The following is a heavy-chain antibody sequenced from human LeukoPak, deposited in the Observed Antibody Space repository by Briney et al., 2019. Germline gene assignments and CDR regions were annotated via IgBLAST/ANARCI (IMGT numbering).Heavy chain of an antibody. CDR1: GFTFSNAW. CDR2: IKSKTYGGTT. Sequence: GGSLRLSCAASGFTFSNAWMSWVRQAPGKGLEWVGRIKSKTYGGTTDYAAPVKGRFTISRDDSKNTLYLEMNSLRAEDTAVYYCARDPRDRGWYFFDSWGQGTLVTVSS. D-gene: IGHD6-19*01. J-gene: IGHJ4*02. V-gene: IGHV3-15*01. CDR3: ARDPRDRGWYFFDS.